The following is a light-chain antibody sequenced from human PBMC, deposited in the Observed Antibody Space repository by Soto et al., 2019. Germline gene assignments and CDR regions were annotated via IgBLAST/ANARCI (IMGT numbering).Light chain of an antibody. Sequence: EIVLTQSPGTLSLSRGERATLSCRASQSVSSSFLAWYQQKPGQAPRLLIYGASSRATGIPDRFSGSGSGTDFTLTISRLEPEDVAVYYCQQYDSSPLTFGGGTKVEIK. CDR2: GAS. V-gene: IGKV3-20*01. J-gene: IGKJ4*01. CDR1: QSVSSSF. CDR3: QQYDSSPLT.